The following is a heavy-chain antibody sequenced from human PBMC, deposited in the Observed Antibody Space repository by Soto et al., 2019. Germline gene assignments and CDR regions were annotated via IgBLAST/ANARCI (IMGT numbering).Heavy chain of an antibody. CDR3: AMHRGDQLLGASDP. J-gene: IGHJ5*02. V-gene: IGHV4-59*01. CDR2: IYYSGST. Sequence: SETLSLTCTGSGGSISSYYWSWFRQPPGKGLEWIGYIYYSGSTNYSPSLKSRVTISVDTSKNQFSLKLSSVTAADTAVYYCAMHRGDQLLGASDPVGQGSLDNVST. D-gene: IGHD2-2*01. CDR1: GGSISSYY.